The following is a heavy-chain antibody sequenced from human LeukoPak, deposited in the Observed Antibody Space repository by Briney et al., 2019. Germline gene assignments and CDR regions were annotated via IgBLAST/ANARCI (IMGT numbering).Heavy chain of an antibody. V-gene: IGHV3-21*01. CDR3: ARDARRGLLSDY. J-gene: IGHJ4*02. CDR1: GFTFSSYG. Sequence: GGSLRLSCAASGFTFSSYGMNWVRQAPGKGLEWVSSISSSGRNIYYVDSVTGRFTTSRGNSNNSLFLQMNTLRPEDTAVYYCARDARRGLLSDYWGQGTLVTVSS. D-gene: IGHD3-10*01. CDR2: ISSSGRNI.